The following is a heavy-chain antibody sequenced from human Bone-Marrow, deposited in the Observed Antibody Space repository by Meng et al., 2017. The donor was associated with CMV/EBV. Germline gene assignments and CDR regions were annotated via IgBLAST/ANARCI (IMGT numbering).Heavy chain of an antibody. Sequence: GESLKISCVASGFTFSSYGMNWVRQAPGKGLEWVSYISSSGSTTNYADSVKGRFTISRDNAKNSLYLQMNSLSAEDTAVYYCARDSGDFWSSYQGSFDYWGQGTLVTVSS. CDR1: GFTFSSYG. D-gene: IGHD3-3*01. CDR3: ARDSGDFWSSYQGSFDY. CDR2: ISSSGSTT. V-gene: IGHV3-48*03. J-gene: IGHJ4*02.